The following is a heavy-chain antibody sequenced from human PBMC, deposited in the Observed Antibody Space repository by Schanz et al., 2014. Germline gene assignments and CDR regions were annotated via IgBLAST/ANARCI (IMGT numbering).Heavy chain of an antibody. CDR1: GFTFSSYA. CDR3: AGQIQYDVSNVSRN. V-gene: IGHV3-23*01. CDR2: LSGIDGRT. Sequence: EGQLLESGGGLIQPGGSLRLSCAASGFTFSSYAMSWVRQAPGKGLEWVSALSGIDGRTYYADSVEGRFTISRDNSRKAQYLQMSSRRDDDTAVYDGAGQIQYDVSNVSRNWGQGTLVTVSS. J-gene: IGHJ4*03. D-gene: IGHD3-3*01.